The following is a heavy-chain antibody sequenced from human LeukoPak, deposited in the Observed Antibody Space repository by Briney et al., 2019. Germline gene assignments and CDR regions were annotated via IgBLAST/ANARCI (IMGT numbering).Heavy chain of an antibody. Sequence: QPDRSLRLSCSASGFIFNDYAMHWVRQVPGKGLEWVSGISWHSGNIAYADSVKGRFTISRDNAKNSLYLEMNSLRAEDTAFYYCAKATDIDHDFWSGYFDAWGQGTLVTVSS. J-gene: IGHJ4*02. V-gene: IGHV3-9*01. CDR3: AKATDIDHDFWSGYFDA. CDR2: ISWHSGNI. CDR1: GFIFNDYA. D-gene: IGHD3-3*01.